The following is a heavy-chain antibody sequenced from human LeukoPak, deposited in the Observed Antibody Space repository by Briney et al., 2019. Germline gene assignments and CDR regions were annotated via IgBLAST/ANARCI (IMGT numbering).Heavy chain of an antibody. Sequence: ASVKVSCKASGGTFSSYGISWVRQAPGQGLEWMGWISAYNGNTNYAQKLQGRVTMTTDTSTSTAYMELRSLRSDDTAVYYCARGYDSSGYISQVAEYFQHWGQGTLVTVSS. CDR2: ISAYNGNT. V-gene: IGHV1-18*01. J-gene: IGHJ1*01. D-gene: IGHD3-22*01. CDR1: GGTFSSYG. CDR3: ARGYDSSGYISQVAEYFQH.